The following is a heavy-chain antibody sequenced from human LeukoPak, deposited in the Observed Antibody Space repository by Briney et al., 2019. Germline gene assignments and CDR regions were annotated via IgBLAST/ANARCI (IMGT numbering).Heavy chain of an antibody. CDR3: ARGSLGYYDSSGKPDDY. CDR2: MNPNSGNT. Sequence: ASVKVSCKASGYTFTSYDINWVRQATGQGLEWMGWMNPNSGNTGYAQKFQGRVTMTRNTSISTAYMELSSPRSEDTAVYYCARGSLGYYDSSGKPDDYWGQGTLVTVSS. D-gene: IGHD3-22*01. CDR1: GYTFTSYD. V-gene: IGHV1-8*01. J-gene: IGHJ4*02.